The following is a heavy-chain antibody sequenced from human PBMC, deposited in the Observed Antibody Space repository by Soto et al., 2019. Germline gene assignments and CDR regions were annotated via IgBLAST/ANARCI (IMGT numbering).Heavy chain of an antibody. CDR3: VKEWSYARTRKKCGLVDY. V-gene: IGHV3-23*01. CDR2: ISSSGGST. Sequence: EVQLLKSGGSSAQPGGSLRLSCAASGFTFSTYAMTWVRQAPGKGLEWVSTISSSGGSTYYADSVEGRFTISRDNSKNTLYLQMNSLRAEDTAVYYCVKEWSYARTRKKCGLVDYWGQGTLVTVSS. D-gene: IGHD2-2*01. CDR1: GFTFSTYA. J-gene: IGHJ4*02.